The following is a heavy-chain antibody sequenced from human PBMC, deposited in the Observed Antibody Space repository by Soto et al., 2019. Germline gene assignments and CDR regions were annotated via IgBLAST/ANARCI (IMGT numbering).Heavy chain of an antibody. D-gene: IGHD3-10*01. CDR2: ISSSSSYI. CDR3: ARAGIYYGSGSYSPYYYMDV. J-gene: IGHJ6*03. CDR1: GFTFSSYS. V-gene: IGHV3-21*01. Sequence: EVQLVESGGGLVQPGGSLRLSCAASGFTFSSYSMNWVRQAPGKGLEWVSSISSSSSYIYYADSVKGRFTISRDNAKNSLYLQMNSRRAEDTAVYYCARAGIYYGSGSYSPYYYMDVWGKGTTVTVSS.